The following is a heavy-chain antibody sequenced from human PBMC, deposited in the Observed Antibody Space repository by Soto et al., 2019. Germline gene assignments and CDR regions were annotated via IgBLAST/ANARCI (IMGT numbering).Heavy chain of an antibody. J-gene: IGHJ4*02. CDR1: GGSIISGGYY. Sequence: SETLSLTCTVSGGSIISGGYYWNWIRQHPGKGLEWIGYIYYSGSTYYNPSLKSRVTISVDTSKNQFSLKLSSVTAADTAVYYCARSHTSSWPLGCWGQGTLVTVSS. D-gene: IGHD6-13*01. V-gene: IGHV4-31*03. CDR2: IYYSGST. CDR3: ARSHTSSWPLGC.